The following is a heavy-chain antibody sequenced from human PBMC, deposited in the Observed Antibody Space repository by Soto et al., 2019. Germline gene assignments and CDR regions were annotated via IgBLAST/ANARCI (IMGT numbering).Heavy chain of an antibody. V-gene: IGHV4-4*02. CDR2: IYHSGST. CDR3: ARDAHIVVVPPSLGAMDV. D-gene: IGHD2-2*01. Sequence: SETLSLTCAVYGGSISSNKWWSWVRQPPGKGLEWIGEIYHSGSTNYNPSLKSRVTISLDKSKNQFSLKLTSVTAADSAVYYCARDAHIVVVPPSLGAMDVWGQGTTVTVSS. J-gene: IGHJ6*01. CDR1: GGSISSNKW.